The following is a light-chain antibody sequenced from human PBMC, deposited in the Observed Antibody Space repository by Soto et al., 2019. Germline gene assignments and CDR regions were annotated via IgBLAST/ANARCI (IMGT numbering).Light chain of an antibody. CDR1: QSINSL. CDR3: QQSYSMPYIT. J-gene: IGKJ5*01. V-gene: IGKV1-39*01. Sequence: DIQMTQSPSSLSASVGDRVTITCRASQSINSLLNWLQHKPGKAPKLLIYAASSLQSGVPSRFSSSGSGTDFTLTISSIQPEDLATYYCQQSYSMPYITFGQGTRLEIK. CDR2: AAS.